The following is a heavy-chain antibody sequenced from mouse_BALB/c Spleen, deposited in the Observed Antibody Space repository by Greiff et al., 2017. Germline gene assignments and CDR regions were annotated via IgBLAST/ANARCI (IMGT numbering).Heavy chain of an antibody. V-gene: IGHV5-17*02. Sequence: EVQLVESGGGLVQPGGSRKLSCAASGFTFSSFGMHWVRQAPEKGLEWVAYISSGSSTIYYADTVKGRFTISRDNPKNTLFLQMTSLRSEDTAMYYCARWGNYVNYFDYWGQGTTLTVSS. CDR3: ARWGNYVNYFDY. J-gene: IGHJ2*01. CDR1: GFTFSSFG. CDR2: ISSGSSTI. D-gene: IGHD2-1*01.